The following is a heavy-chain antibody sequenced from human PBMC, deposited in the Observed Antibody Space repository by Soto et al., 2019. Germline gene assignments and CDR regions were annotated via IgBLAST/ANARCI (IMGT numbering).Heavy chain of an antibody. J-gene: IGHJ4*02. Sequence: SETLSLTCTVSGGSISSYYWSWIRQPPGKGLEWIGYIYFRGTTNYNPSLKSRVTMSADTSKNQFSLKLNSVTAADTAVYYCARMNYYDTSGYPFDYWGQGMLVTVSS. CDR2: IYFRGTT. CDR3: ARMNYYDTSGYPFDY. CDR1: GGSISSYY. V-gene: IGHV4-59*01. D-gene: IGHD3-22*01.